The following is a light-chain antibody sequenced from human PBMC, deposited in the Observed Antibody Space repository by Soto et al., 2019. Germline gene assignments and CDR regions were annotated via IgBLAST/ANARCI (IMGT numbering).Light chain of an antibody. CDR3: QQRSNWPPIT. Sequence: EIVLTQSPATLSLSPGERATLSCRASQSVSSSYLAWYQQKPGQAPRLIIYGASSRATGIPDRFSSSGSGTDFTLTISSLEPEDFAIYYCQQRSNWPPITFGPGTKVDIK. CDR1: QSVSSSY. CDR2: GAS. J-gene: IGKJ3*01. V-gene: IGKV3D-20*02.